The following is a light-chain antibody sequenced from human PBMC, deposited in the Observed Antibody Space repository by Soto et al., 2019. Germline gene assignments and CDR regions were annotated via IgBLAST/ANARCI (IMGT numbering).Light chain of an antibody. CDR1: QGISSY. CDR3: QQLNSYPLAVT. J-gene: IGKJ5*01. CDR2: AAS. Sequence: IQLTQYPSSLSASVGDRVTITCRASQGISSYLAWYQQKPGKAPKLLIYAASTLQSGVPSRFSGSGSGTDFTLTISSLHPEDFATYYCQQLNSYPLAVTFGQGTRLEI. V-gene: IGKV1-9*01.